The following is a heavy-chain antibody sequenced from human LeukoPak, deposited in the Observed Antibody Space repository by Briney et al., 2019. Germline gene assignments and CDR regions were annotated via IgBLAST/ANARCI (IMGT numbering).Heavy chain of an antibody. CDR1: GYTFTSYY. D-gene: IGHD6-19*01. CDR3: ARDLPRGSGSSDLFDY. V-gene: IGHV1-46*01. J-gene: IGHJ4*02. CDR2: INPSGGST. Sequence: ASVKVSCKASGYTFTSYYMHWVRQAPGQGLEWMGIINPSGGSTSYAQKFQGRVTMTRDMSTSTVHMELSSLRSEDTAVYYCARDLPRGSGSSDLFDYWGQGTLVTVSS.